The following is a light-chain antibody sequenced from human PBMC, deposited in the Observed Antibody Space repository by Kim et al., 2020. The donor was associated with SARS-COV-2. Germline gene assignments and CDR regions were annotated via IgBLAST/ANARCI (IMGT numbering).Light chain of an antibody. CDR2: EDD. CDR3: QSYNRDNVL. CDR1: SGSIDDNY. J-gene: IGLJ2*01. Sequence: GKPVTISCTRSSGSIDDNYEQWYQQRPGGVPTTVIYEDDQRPSGVSDRFSGSIDNSSNSASLTISGLRTEDEADYYCQSYNRDNVLFGGGTQLTVL. V-gene: IGLV6-57*03.